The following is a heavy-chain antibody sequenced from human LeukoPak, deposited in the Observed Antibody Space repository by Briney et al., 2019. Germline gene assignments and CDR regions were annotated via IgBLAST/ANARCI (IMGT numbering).Heavy chain of an antibody. CDR1: GGTFSSYA. Sequence: SVKVSCRASGGTFSSYAISWVRQAPGQGLEWMGGIIPIFGTANYAQKFQGRVTITADKSTSTAYMELSSLRSEDTAVYCCARLMVRGANWFDPWGQGTLVTVSS. CDR2: IIPIFGTA. D-gene: IGHD3-10*01. J-gene: IGHJ5*02. V-gene: IGHV1-69*06. CDR3: ARLMVRGANWFDP.